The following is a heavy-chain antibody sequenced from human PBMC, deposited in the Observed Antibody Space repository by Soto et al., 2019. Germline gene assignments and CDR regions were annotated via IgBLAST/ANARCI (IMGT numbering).Heavy chain of an antibody. Sequence: ASVKVSCKASGYTFTSYDINWVRQATGQGLEWMGWMNPNSGNTGYAQKFQGRVTMTRNTSISTAYMELSSLRSEDTAVYYCARVEGTYYDFWSGYYRIGKEYYFDYWGQGTLVTVSS. D-gene: IGHD3-3*01. CDR2: MNPNSGNT. V-gene: IGHV1-8*01. J-gene: IGHJ4*02. CDR3: ARVEGTYYDFWSGYYRIGKEYYFDY. CDR1: GYTFTSYD.